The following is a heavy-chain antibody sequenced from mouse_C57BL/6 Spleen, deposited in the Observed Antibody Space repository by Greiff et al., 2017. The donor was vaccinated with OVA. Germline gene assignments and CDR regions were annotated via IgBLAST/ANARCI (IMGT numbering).Heavy chain of an antibody. V-gene: IGHV1-69*01. CDR2: IDPSDSYT. CDR1: GYTFTSYW. D-gene: IGHD1-1*01. J-gene: IGHJ1*03. Sequence: QVQLQQPGAELVMPGASVKLSCKASGYTFTSYWMHWVKQRPGQGLEWIGEIDPSDSYTNYNQKFKGKSTLTVDKSSSTAYMQLSSLTSEDSAVYYCARNPGSHWYVDVWGTGTTVTVSS. CDR3: ARNPGSHWYVDV.